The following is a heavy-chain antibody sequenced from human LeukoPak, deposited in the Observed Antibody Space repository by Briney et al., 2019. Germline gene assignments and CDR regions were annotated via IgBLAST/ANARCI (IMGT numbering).Heavy chain of an antibody. J-gene: IGHJ3*02. Sequence: GESLKISCKGSGYSFTIYWIAWVRQMPGKGLEWMGIIYPGDSDTRYSPSFQGHVTISADKSISTAYLQWSSLKASDTAMYYCARWIQVIGHDAFDIWGQGTMVTVSS. CDR1: GYSFTIYW. V-gene: IGHV5-51*01. CDR3: ARWIQVIGHDAFDI. CDR2: IYPGDSDT. D-gene: IGHD3-22*01.